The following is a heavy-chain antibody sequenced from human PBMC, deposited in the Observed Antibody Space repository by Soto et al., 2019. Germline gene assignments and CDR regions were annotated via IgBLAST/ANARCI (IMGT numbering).Heavy chain of an antibody. Sequence: SETLSLTCTVSGGSISGYYWSWLRQPPGKGLEWIGYIYSIGSTNYNPSLKSRVTISLDKSKNQFSLRLSSVTAADTAMYYCARIRSSSCRLLDYWGQGTLVTVSS. CDR2: IYSIGST. V-gene: IGHV4-59*12. D-gene: IGHD6-6*01. J-gene: IGHJ4*02. CDR3: ARIRSSSCRLLDY. CDR1: GGSISGYY.